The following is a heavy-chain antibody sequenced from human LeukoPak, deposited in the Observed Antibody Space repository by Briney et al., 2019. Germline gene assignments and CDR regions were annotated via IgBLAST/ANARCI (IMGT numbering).Heavy chain of an antibody. V-gene: IGHV3-66*01. CDR3: ARSLYDILTGYHPGYFDY. CDR2: IYSGGST. Sequence: PGGSLRLSCAASGFTVSSNYMSWVRQAPGKGLEWVSVIYSGGSTYYADSVKGRFTISRDNSKNTLYLQMNSLRAEDTAVYYCARSLYDILTGYHPGYFDYWGQGTLVTVSS. CDR1: GFTVSSNY. J-gene: IGHJ4*02. D-gene: IGHD3-9*01.